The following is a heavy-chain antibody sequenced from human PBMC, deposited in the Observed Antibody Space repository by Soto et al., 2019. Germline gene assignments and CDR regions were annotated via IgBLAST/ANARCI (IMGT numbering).Heavy chain of an antibody. D-gene: IGHD2-15*01. V-gene: IGHV1-69*02. Sequence: QVQLVQSGAEVKKPGSSVKVSCKASGGTFSSYTISWVRQAPGQGLEWMGRIIPILGIANYAQKFQGRVTITADKSTSTAYMELSSLRSEDTAVYYCVLACSGGSCATWGQGTLVTVSS. CDR3: VLACSGGSCAT. J-gene: IGHJ4*02. CDR1: GGTFSSYT. CDR2: IIPILGIA.